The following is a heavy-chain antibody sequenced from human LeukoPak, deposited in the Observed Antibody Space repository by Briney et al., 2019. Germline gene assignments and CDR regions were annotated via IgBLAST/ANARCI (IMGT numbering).Heavy chain of an antibody. V-gene: IGHV3-21*06. CDR2: ISSSSSYI. D-gene: IGHD3-22*01. CDR3: AREKAMMVVVGAADY. J-gene: IGHJ4*02. CDR1: GFTFSSYS. Sequence: SGGSLRLSCAASGFTFSSYSMNWVRQAPGKGLEWVSSISSSSSYIYYADSVKGRFTISRDNSKNTLYLRLNSLRVEDTAVYYCAREKAMMVVVGAADYWGQGTLVTVSS.